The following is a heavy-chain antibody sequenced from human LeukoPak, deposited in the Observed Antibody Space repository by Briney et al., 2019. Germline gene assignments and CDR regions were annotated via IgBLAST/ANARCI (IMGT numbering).Heavy chain of an antibody. V-gene: IGHV3-21*04. CDR1: GFTFSSYS. CDR3: AKDGKKYGSTWDFDY. D-gene: IGHD6-13*01. CDR2: ISSSSSYI. Sequence: GGSLRLSCAASGFTFSSYSMNWVRQAPGKGLEWVSSISSSSSYIYYADSVKGRFTVSRDNSKSTLYLQLNSLRAEDTAVYYCAKDGKKYGSTWDFDYWGQGTLVTVSS. J-gene: IGHJ4*02.